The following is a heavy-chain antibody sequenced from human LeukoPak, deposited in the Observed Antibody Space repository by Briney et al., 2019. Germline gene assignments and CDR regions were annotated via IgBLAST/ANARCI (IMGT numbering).Heavy chain of an antibody. D-gene: IGHD2-2*01. CDR3: ARLGYCDSSSCYLHYHYYMDV. J-gene: IGHJ6*03. Sequence: SETVSLTCTVSGGSISSSSYYWGWIRQPPGKGLEWTGSIFYSGSTYYNPSLKSLVTISVDTSKNQFSLKLSSVTASDTAVYYCARLGYCDSSSCYLHYHYYMDVWGKGTTVTVSS. CDR1: GGSISSSSYY. V-gene: IGHV4-39*01. CDR2: IFYSGST.